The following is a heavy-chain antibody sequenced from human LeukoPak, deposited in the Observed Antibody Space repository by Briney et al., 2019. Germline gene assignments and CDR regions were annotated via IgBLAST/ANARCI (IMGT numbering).Heavy chain of an antibody. CDR3: ARGFWGSSYNWFDP. CDR1: GSTFSSYE. V-gene: IGHV3-48*03. D-gene: IGHD5-18*01. CDR2: ISSSGSTI. Sequence: GGSLRLSCAASGSTFSSYEMNWVRQAPGKGLEWVSYISSSGSTIYYADSVKGRFTISRDNAKNSLYLQMNSLRAEDTAVYYCARGFWGSSYNWFDPWGQGTLVTVSS. J-gene: IGHJ5*02.